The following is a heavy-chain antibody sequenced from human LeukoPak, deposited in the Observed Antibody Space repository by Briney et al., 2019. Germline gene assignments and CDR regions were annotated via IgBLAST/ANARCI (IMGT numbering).Heavy chain of an antibody. J-gene: IGHJ3*02. CDR2: IWYDGSNK. CDR1: GFTFSSYS. V-gene: IGHV3-33*08. D-gene: IGHD3-9*01. Sequence: GGSLRLSCAASGFTFSSYSMNWVRQAPGKGLEWVAVIWYDGSNKYYADSVKGRFTISRDNSKNTLYLQMNSLRAEDTAVYYCARDPRYFDWLPPDAFDIWGQGTMVTVSS. CDR3: ARDPRYFDWLPPDAFDI.